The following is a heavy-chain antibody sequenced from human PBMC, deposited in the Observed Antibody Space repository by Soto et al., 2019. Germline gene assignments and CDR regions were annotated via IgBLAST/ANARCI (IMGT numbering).Heavy chain of an antibody. CDR3: ARDGYTLTPNYYYGMDV. Sequence: QVQLQESGPGLVKPSETLSLTCTVSGVSISSYYWSWIRQPPGKGLEWIGYIYYTGSTNYNPSLKSRVTISVDTSKNHFSLKLSSVTAADTAVYYCARDGYTLTPNYYYGMDVWGQGTTVTVSS. CDR2: IYYTGST. CDR1: GVSISSYY. J-gene: IGHJ6*02. D-gene: IGHD4-4*01. V-gene: IGHV4-59*01.